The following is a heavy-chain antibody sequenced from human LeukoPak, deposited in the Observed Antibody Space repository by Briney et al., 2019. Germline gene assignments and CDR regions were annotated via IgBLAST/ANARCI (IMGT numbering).Heavy chain of an antibody. V-gene: IGHV3-7*04. CDR1: GFTFSSFW. Sequence: GGSLRLSCAASGFTFSSFWMAWVRQAPGIGLEWVANIKQDGSEKYYVDSVKGRFTISRDDAKNSLYLQMNSLRAEDTAVYYCARGGLTFYYWGQGTLVTVSS. CDR3: ARGGLTFYY. J-gene: IGHJ4*02. CDR2: IKQDGSEK. D-gene: IGHD3-10*01.